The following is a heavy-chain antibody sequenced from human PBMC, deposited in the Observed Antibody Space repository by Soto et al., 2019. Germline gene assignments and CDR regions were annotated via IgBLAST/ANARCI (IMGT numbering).Heavy chain of an antibody. Sequence: QVQLVESGGGVVQPGRSLRLSCAGSAFTFSSYGMHWVRQAPGKGLEWVAVIWFDGSNKFYADSVKGRFTISRDNSKNTVSLQMNSLRDEDSAASYCATSGPYWGQGTLVTVSS. CDR1: AFTFSSYG. J-gene: IGHJ4*02. CDR2: IWFDGSNK. V-gene: IGHV3-33*01. CDR3: ATSGPY.